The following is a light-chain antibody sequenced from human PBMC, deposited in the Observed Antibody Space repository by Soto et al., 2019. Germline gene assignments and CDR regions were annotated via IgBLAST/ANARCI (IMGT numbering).Light chain of an antibody. Sequence: QSVLIQPPSASGTPGQRVTISCSGSSSNIGSNYVYWYQQLPGTAPKLLIYRNNQRPSGVPDRFSGSKSGTSASLDISGLRSEDEADYYCAAWDDSLSGQGVFGGGTKLTVL. CDR1: SSNIGSNY. J-gene: IGLJ3*02. V-gene: IGLV1-47*01. CDR3: AAWDDSLSGQGV. CDR2: RNN.